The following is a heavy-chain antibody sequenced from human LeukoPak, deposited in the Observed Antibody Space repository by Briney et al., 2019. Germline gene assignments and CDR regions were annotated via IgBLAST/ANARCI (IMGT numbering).Heavy chain of an antibody. D-gene: IGHD3-3*01. CDR1: GFTFSSYW. V-gene: IGHV3-74*01. CDR2: IKSDGSST. J-gene: IGHJ4*02. CDR3: ARDRVLDY. Sequence: PGGSLTLSCAASGFTFSSYWMHWVRQAPGQGLVWVSRIKSDGSSTSYADSVKGRFTISRDNAKNTQYLQMNSLRAEDTAVYYCARDRVLDYWGQGTLVTVSS.